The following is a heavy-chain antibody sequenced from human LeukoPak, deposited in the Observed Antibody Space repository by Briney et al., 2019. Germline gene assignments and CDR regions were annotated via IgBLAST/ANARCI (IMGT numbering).Heavy chain of an antibody. CDR2: ISGSGGST. CDR3: ARPLGAPGY. V-gene: IGHV3-21*01. CDR1: GFIFSDYV. D-gene: IGHD1-26*01. J-gene: IGHJ4*02. Sequence: GKSLRLSCTASGFIFSDYVMHWVRQAPGKGLEWVSAISGSGGSTYYADSVKGRFTISRDNAKNSLYLQMNSLRAEDTAVYYCARPLGAPGYWGQGTLVTVSS.